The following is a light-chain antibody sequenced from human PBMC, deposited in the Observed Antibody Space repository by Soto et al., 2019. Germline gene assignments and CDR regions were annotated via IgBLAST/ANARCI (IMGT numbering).Light chain of an antibody. J-gene: IGKJ1*01. V-gene: IGKV3-20*01. Sequence: EIVMTQSPATLSVSPGARAPLSCRASQSVSSNLAWYQQKPGQAPRLLIYGASSRATGIPDRFSGSGSGTDFTLAISRLEPEDFAVYYCQQYGRSPPWTFGQGTKVDIK. CDR2: GAS. CDR1: QSVSSN. CDR3: QQYGRSPPWT.